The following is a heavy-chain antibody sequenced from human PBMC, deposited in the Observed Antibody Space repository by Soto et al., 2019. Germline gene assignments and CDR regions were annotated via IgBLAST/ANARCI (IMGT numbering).Heavy chain of an antibody. D-gene: IGHD1-26*01. CDR1: GFTFSGHC. V-gene: IGHV3-72*01. Sequence: DVQLVESGGGLVQPGGSLRLSCAASGFTFSGHCMDWVRQASGKGLEWVGRSRNKANSYSTEYAASVKGRFTISRDESKNSLYLQMNSLNTEDTAVYYCARFSGSYTRGLDYWGQGTLVTVSS. CDR3: ARFSGSYTRGLDY. J-gene: IGHJ4*02. CDR2: SRNKANSYST.